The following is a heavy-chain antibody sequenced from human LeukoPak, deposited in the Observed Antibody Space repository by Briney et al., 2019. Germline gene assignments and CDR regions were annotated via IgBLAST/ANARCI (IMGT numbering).Heavy chain of an antibody. V-gene: IGHV3-53*01. CDR3: TRLLPSSHHFFDS. D-gene: IGHD6-6*01. CDR2: IYGGGSI. Sequence: GGSLRLSCAVSGFTVSNDYMSWVRQAPGKGLEWVSVIYGGGSIYYADSVRGRFTISRNNSENTLYLQMDSLRAEDTAVYYCTRLLPSSHHFFDSWGQGTLVTVSS. J-gene: IGHJ4*02. CDR1: GFTVSNDY.